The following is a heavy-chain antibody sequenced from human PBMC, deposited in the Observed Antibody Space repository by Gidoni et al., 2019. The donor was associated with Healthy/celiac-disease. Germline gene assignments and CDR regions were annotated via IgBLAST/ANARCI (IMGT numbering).Heavy chain of an antibody. J-gene: IGHJ4*02. V-gene: IGHV4-31*02. CDR3: ARENDIPHYFDY. CDR2: IYYSGST. D-gene: IGHD3-9*01. Sequence: GKGLEWIGYIYYSGSTYYNPSLKSRVTISVDTSKNQFSLKLSSVTAADTAVYYCARENDIPHYFDYWGQGTLVTVSS.